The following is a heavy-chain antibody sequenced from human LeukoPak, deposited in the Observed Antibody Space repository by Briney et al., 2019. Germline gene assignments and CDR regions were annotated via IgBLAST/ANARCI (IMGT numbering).Heavy chain of an antibody. CDR3: ARAMSIAARLQTIFDY. CDR2: IYYTGNT. J-gene: IGHJ4*02. CDR1: SVSISSSYSY. Sequence: SETLSLTCTVSSVSISSSYSYWGWIRQPPGMGLEWIGSIYYTGNTYYNASLKSQVSISIDTSKNQFSLNLTSVTAADTAVYYCARAMSIAARLQTIFDYWGQGTLVTVSS. D-gene: IGHD6-6*01. V-gene: IGHV4-39*01.